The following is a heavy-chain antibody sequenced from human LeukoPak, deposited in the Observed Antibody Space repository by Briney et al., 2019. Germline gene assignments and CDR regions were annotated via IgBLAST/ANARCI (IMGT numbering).Heavy chain of an antibody. Sequence: SETLSLTCGVSGVPFSDYYWSWVRQSPTQGLEWIGEINHSGYTNYHPSLKSRDTMSIDTSKNQFSLKLTSVTAADAGVYYCTRAVAGHPDWGQGTLVTVSS. V-gene: IGHV4-34*01. CDR1: GVPFSDYY. J-gene: IGHJ4*02. CDR3: TRAVAGHPD. CDR2: INHSGYT. D-gene: IGHD6-19*01.